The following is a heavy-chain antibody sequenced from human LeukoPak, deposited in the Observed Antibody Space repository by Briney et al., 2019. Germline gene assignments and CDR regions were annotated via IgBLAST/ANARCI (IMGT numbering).Heavy chain of an antibody. CDR1: GYSFTSYW. J-gene: IGHJ4*02. Sequence: GESLKIPCKGSGYSFTSYWIGWVRLMPGKGLEWMGIIYPGDSDTRYSPSFQGQVTISADKSINTAYLQWSSLKASDTAMYYCARSFYYDSSGYRPDYWGQGTLVTVSS. V-gene: IGHV5-51*01. D-gene: IGHD3-22*01. CDR3: ARSFYYDSSGYRPDY. CDR2: IYPGDSDT.